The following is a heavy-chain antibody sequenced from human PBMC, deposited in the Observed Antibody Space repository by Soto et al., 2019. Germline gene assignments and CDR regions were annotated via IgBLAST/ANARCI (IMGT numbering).Heavy chain of an antibody. J-gene: IGHJ3*01. CDR1: GCTCSNYA. V-gene: IGHV3-23*01. Sequence: GGPLRLSCAAVGCTCSNYAGYWVRQAPGKGPEWVAVIGGGGSDTFYAESVTGRFTVSRDDSKNTLYLQMDSLRVEDTAVYYCAKDSIGFNRIYAPFDLWGKGTRVTGS. CDR3: AKDSIGFNRIYAPFDL. D-gene: IGHD3-3*02. CDR2: IGGGGSDT.